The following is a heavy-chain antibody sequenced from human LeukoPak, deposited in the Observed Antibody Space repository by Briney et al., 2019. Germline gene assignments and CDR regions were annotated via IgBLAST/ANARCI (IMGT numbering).Heavy chain of an antibody. V-gene: IGHV5-51*01. Sequence: ASVKVSCKVSGYTLTELSMHWVRQAPGKGLEWMGIIYPGDSDTRYSPSFQGQVTISADKSISTAYLQWSSLKASDTAMYYCARTLNWLDAFDIWGQGTMVTVSS. D-gene: IGHD6-19*01. J-gene: IGHJ3*02. CDR2: IYPGDSDT. CDR3: ARTLNWLDAFDI. CDR1: GYTLTELS.